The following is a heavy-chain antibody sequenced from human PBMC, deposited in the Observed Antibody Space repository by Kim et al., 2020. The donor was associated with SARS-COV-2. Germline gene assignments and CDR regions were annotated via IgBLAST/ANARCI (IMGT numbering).Heavy chain of an antibody. Sequence: GSLRLSCAASGFTFSSYSMNWVRQAPGKGLEWVSYISSSSSTIYYADSVKGRFTISRDNAKNSLYLQMNSLRAEDTAVYYCARDRGHNWNDEGGMDVWGQGTTVTVSS. D-gene: IGHD1-1*01. J-gene: IGHJ6*02. CDR3: ARDRGHNWNDEGGMDV. CDR2: ISSSSSTI. V-gene: IGHV3-48*04. CDR1: GFTFSSYS.